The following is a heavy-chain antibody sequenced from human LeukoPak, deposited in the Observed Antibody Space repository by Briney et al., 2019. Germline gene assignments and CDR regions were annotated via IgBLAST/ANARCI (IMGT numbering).Heavy chain of an antibody. CDR2: ISYDGSNK. CDR3: ARDGGSGWYDY. D-gene: IGHD6-19*01. J-gene: IGHJ4*02. Sequence: GGSLRLSCAASGFTFSSYGMTWVRQAPGKGLEWVAVISYDGSNKYYADSVRGRFTISRDNSIHTLYLQMSSLRSEDTALYYCARDGGSGWYDYWGQGTLVTVSS. V-gene: IGHV3-30*03. CDR1: GFTFSSYG.